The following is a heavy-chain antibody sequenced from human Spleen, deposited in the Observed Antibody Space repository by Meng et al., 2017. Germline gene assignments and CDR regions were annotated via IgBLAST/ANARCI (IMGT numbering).Heavy chain of an antibody. D-gene: IGHD3-22*01. CDR3: ARATSSGYSWYFDL. J-gene: IGHJ2*01. CDR1: GGSISTSGYY. CDR2: IYYSGRT. V-gene: IGHV4-30-4*08. Sequence: QPQLQESGPGLVKPSEALSLTCSVSGGSISTSGYYWGWIRQSPGKGLEWIGYIYYSGRTYYNPSLKSRLTISVDTSKNQFSLKLSSVTAADTAVYYCARATSSGYSWYFDLWGRGTLVTVSS.